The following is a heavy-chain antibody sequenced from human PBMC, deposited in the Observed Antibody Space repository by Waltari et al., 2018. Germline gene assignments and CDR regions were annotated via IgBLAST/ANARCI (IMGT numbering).Heavy chain of an antibody. Sequence: QVQLVQSGAEVKKPGSSVKVSCKASGGTFSSYAISWVRQAPGQGLEWMGRIIPIFGTTNYAQKFQGRVTITADKSTSTAYMELSSLRSEDTAVYYCAREGPYCSGGSCYSNDYWGQGTLVTVSS. V-gene: IGHV1-69*08. CDR2: IIPIFGTT. CDR3: AREGPYCSGGSCYSNDY. J-gene: IGHJ4*02. D-gene: IGHD2-15*01. CDR1: GGTFSSYA.